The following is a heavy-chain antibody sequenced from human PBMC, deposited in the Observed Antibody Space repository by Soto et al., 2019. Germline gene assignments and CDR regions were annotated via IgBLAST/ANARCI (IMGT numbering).Heavy chain of an antibody. CDR3: ARGRKYYDFWSGYSHPRYYFNY. V-gene: IGHV4-34*01. Sequence: KASETLSLTCAVYGGSFSGYCWSWIRQPPGKGLEWIGENNRSGRTNYNPSLKSRVTISVDTSKSQFSLKLSSVTAADTAVYYCARGRKYYDFWSGYSHPRYYFNYWGQGTLVTVSS. J-gene: IGHJ4*02. D-gene: IGHD3-3*01. CDR1: GGSFSGYC. CDR2: NNRSGRT.